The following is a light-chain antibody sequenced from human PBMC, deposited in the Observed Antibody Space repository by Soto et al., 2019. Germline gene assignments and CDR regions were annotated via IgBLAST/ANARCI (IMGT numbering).Light chain of an antibody. Sequence: DIQMTQSPSTLSAFVGDRVTITCRASQSIGSWLAWYQQKPGKDPQLLIYDASSLESGVPSRFSGSGSGTEFTLTISSLQPDDFATYYCQQYNSYSWTFGQGTKVDIK. CDR3: QQYNSYSWT. J-gene: IGKJ1*01. CDR1: QSIGSW. CDR2: DAS. V-gene: IGKV1-5*01.